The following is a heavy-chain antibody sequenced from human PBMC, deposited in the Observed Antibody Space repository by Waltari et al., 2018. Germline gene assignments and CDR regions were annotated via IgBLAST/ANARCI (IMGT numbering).Heavy chain of an antibody. J-gene: IGHJ5*02. CDR3: ARSEGGWYSGGDWFDP. D-gene: IGHD6-19*01. V-gene: IGHV4-34*01. CDR2: INHSGST. Sequence: QVQLQQWGAGLLKPSETLSLTGAVYGGSFSGYYWSWITQPPGKGLEWSGEINHSGSTNANPPLKRRVTISVDTSKNHFSLKLSSLTAADTAVYYCARSEGGWYSGGDWFDPWGQGTLVTVSS. CDR1: GGSFSGYY.